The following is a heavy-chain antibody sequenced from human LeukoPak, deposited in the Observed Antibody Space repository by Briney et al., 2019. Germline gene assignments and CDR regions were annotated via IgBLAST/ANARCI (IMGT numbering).Heavy chain of an antibody. CDR2: IYHSGST. V-gene: IGHV4-4*02. Sequence: PSETPSLTCAVSGGSISSGNWWSWVRQPPGKGLEWIGEIYHSGSTNYNPSLKSRVTISVDRSKNHFSLKLSSVTAADTAVYYCARPGFGGAFDIWGQGTMVTVYS. CDR3: ARPGFGGAFDI. D-gene: IGHD3-16*01. CDR1: GGSISSGNW. J-gene: IGHJ3*02.